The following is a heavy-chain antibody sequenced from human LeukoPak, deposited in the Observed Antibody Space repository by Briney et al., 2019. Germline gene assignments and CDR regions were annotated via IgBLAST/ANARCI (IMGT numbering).Heavy chain of an antibody. CDR2: INPNSGGT. V-gene: IGHV1-2*02. J-gene: IGHJ4*02. D-gene: IGHD2-21*02. CDR1: GYTFTSYG. Sequence: GASVKVSCKASGYTFTSYGISWVRQAPGQGLEWMGWINPNSGGTNYAQKFQGRVTMTRDTSIRIAYMELSRLRSDDTAVYYCARGGVTHIDYWGQGTLVTVSS. CDR3: ARGGVTHIDY.